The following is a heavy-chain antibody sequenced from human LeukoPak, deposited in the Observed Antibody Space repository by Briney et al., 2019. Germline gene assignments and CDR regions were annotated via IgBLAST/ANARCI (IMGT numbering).Heavy chain of an antibody. CDR2: IKQDGSEK. D-gene: IGHD3-3*01. CDR3: ARDRVEWTPRFLVQYYYMDV. Sequence: GGSLRLSCAASGFTFSTYAMSWVRQAPGKGLEWVANIKQDGSEKFYVDSVKGRFTISRDNAKNSLYLQMNSLRAEDTAVYYCARDRVEWTPRFLVQYYYMDVWGKGTTVTVSS. CDR1: GFTFSTYA. J-gene: IGHJ6*03. V-gene: IGHV3-7*01.